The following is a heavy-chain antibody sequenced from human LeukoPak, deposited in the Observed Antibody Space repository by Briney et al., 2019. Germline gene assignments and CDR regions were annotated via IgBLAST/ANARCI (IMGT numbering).Heavy chain of an antibody. CDR2: ISTGSHTI. CDR3: ASAAVAGTIDY. V-gene: IGHV3-48*01. CDR1: GFTFSSYS. Sequence: GGSLRLSCAASGFTFSSYSMSWVRQAPGKGLEWVSYISTGSHTIYYADSVKGRFTISRDNSKNTLYLQMNSLRAEDTAVYYCASAAVAGTIDYWGQGTLVTVSS. J-gene: IGHJ4*02. D-gene: IGHD6-19*01.